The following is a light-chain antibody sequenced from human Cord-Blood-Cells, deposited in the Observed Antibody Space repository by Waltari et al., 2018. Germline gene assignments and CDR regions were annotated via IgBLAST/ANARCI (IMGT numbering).Light chain of an antibody. CDR3: SSYTSSSTLV. J-gene: IGLJ3*02. CDR1: SSAVGGYNY. V-gene: IGLV2-14*01. CDR2: DVS. Sequence: QSALTQPASVSGSPGQSITISCTGTSSAVGGYNYVSWYQQHPGKAPKLLFCDVSKRPSGVSNRFSGSKSGNTASLTISGLQAEDEADYYCSSYTSSSTLVFGGGTKLTVL.